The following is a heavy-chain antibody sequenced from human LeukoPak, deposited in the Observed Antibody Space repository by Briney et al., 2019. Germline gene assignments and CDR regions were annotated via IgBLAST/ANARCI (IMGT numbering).Heavy chain of an antibody. CDR2: INPDSGDA. J-gene: IGHJ4*02. CDR1: GYTFTSHD. Sequence: ASVRLSYRASGYTFTSHDINGVRQASGQGRGGMGYINPDSGDAGYAREFQGRLTVTRDNSITTAYMELDSLPAADTAVYYCTRGWDHWGLGTLVTVSS. CDR3: TRGWDH. V-gene: IGHV1-8*01.